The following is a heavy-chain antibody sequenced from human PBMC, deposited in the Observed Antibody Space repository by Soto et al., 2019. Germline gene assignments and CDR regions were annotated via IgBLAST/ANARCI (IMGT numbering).Heavy chain of an antibody. J-gene: IGHJ4*02. Sequence: QVQLQESGPGLVKPSETLSLTCTVSGGSVSSGSYYWSWIRQPPGKGLECIGYIYYSGSTNYNPSHARLGTKSVDTSKNQFSLKLSSVTAADTAVYYCARVSSSWGLVNYFDYWGQGTLVTVSS. CDR2: IYYSGST. D-gene: IGHD6-13*01. CDR3: ARVSSSWGLVNYFDY. CDR1: GGSVSSGSYY. V-gene: IGHV4-61*01.